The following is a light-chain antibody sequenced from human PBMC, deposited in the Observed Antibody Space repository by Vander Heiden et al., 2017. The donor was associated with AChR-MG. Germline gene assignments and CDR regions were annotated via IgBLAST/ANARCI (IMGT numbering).Light chain of an antibody. J-gene: IGLJ2*01. V-gene: IGLV2-14*03. CDR3: ASYTSRSTLV. CDR2: GVH. Sequence: QSAPTQPASVSGSPGESITISCTGTSNDVGGDNYVTWHQNRQGRGPTIPMTGVHDRPSGVSNRFSASKSGNPASLTISGLQAEDEADYFCASYTSRSTLVFGGGTKLTVL. CDR1: SNDVGGDNY.